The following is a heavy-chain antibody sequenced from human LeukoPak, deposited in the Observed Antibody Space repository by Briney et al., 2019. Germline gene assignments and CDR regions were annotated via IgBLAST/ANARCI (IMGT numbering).Heavy chain of an antibody. CDR1: VYSIISGYY. Sequence: SETLSLTFTVSVYSIISGYYWGWIRQPPGKGLEWTGSIDHSGSTYYNPSLKSRITISVDTSKNQCSLKLSSVTAADTAVYYCARFFRTVWELPYYWGPGTLVPVSS. V-gene: IGHV4-38-2*02. CDR2: IDHSGST. CDR3: ARFFRTVWELPYY. D-gene: IGHD1-26*01. J-gene: IGHJ4*02.